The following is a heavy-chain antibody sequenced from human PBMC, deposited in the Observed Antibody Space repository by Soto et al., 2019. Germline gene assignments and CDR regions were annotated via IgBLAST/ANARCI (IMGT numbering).Heavy chain of an antibody. CDR3: ARLRVVPAATPYYYGMDV. CDR2: IDPSDSYT. CDR1: GYSFTSYW. V-gene: IGHV5-10-1*01. Sequence: PGESLKISCKGSGYSFTSYWISWVRQMPGKGLEWMGRIDPSDSYTNYSPSFQGHVTISADKSISTAYLQWSSLKASDTAMYYCARLRVVPAATPYYYGMDVWGQGTTVTVSS. J-gene: IGHJ6*02. D-gene: IGHD2-2*01.